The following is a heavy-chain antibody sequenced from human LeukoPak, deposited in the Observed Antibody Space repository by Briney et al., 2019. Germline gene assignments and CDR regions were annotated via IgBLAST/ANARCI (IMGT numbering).Heavy chain of an antibody. CDR1: GFTFSSYA. Sequence: GGSLRLSCAASGFTFSSYAMSWVRRAPGKGLEWVSAVSGGSVNTYYADSVKGRFTISRDNSKNTLYLQMNSLRAEDTAVYYCAKAATTVVTPRYYFDYWGQGTLVTVPS. CDR3: AKAATTVVTPRYYFDY. J-gene: IGHJ4*02. D-gene: IGHD4-23*01. CDR2: VSGGSVNT. V-gene: IGHV3-23*01.